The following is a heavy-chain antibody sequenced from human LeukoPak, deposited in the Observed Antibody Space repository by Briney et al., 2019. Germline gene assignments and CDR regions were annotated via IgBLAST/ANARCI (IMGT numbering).Heavy chain of an antibody. V-gene: IGHV3-30*02. Sequence: GGSLRLSCAASGFTFNSYGMHWVRQAPGKGLEWVTFKRFDGSKKHYADSVKGRFTISRDISKNTLYLQMNSLRTEDTAVYYCAKDGGRAAIAFWGQGTLVTVSS. CDR2: KRFDGSKK. J-gene: IGHJ4*02. CDR1: GFTFNSYG. D-gene: IGHD2-15*01. CDR3: AKDGGRAAIAF.